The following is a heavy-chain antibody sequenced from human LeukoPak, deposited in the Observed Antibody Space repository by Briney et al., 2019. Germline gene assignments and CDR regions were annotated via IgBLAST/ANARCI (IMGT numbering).Heavy chain of an antibody. CDR3: ARSPDGFDY. CDR1: GFTFSNYW. J-gene: IGHJ4*02. V-gene: IGHV3-7*03. Sequence: PGGSLRLSCVASGFTFSNYWMSWVRQAPGKGLEWVADIKQDGNEKFYVDSVKGRFTISRDNAKNSVYLQMNSLRVEDTAVYYCARSPDGFDYWGQGTLVTVSS. CDR2: IKQDGNEK. D-gene: IGHD5-24*01.